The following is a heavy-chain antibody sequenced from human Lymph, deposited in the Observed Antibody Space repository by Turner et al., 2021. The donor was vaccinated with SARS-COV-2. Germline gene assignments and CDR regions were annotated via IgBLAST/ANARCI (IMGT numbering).Heavy chain of an antibody. V-gene: IGHV3-7*01. CDR2: IKQDGSEK. J-gene: IGHJ4*02. Sequence: EVQLVESGGGLVQPGGSLRLSCAASGFTFSYYWMSWVRQAPGTGLEWVANIKQDGSEKYYVDSVKGRFTISRDNAKNSLFLQMNSLRAEDTAVYYCARMGSSSWYFDYWGQGTLVTVSS. CDR3: ARMGSSSWYFDY. CDR1: GFTFSYYW. D-gene: IGHD1-26*01.